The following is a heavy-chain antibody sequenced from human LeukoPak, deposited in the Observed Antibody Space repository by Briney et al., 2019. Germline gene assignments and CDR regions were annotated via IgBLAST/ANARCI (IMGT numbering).Heavy chain of an antibody. V-gene: IGHV3-7*01. CDR1: GFTFSSYW. CDR2: IKQDGSEK. CDR3: ARSYDFWSGYTNPTYFDY. D-gene: IGHD3-3*01. J-gene: IGHJ4*02. Sequence: PGGSLRLSCAASGFTFSSYWMSWVRQAPGKGLEWVANIKQDGSEKYYVDSVKGRFTISRDNAKNSLYLQMNSLRAEDTAVYYCARSYDFWSGYTNPTYFDYWGQGTLVTVSS.